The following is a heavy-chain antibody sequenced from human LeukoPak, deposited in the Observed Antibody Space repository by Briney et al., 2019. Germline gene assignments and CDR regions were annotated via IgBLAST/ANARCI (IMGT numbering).Heavy chain of an antibody. CDR1: GYTFGAYY. J-gene: IGHJ3*02. V-gene: IGHV1-2*02. CDR3: ATRGLHFDI. D-gene: IGHD3-10*01. Sequence: GASVKVSCKASGYTFGAYYMYWVRQAPGEGLEWMGWIRPNSGGTNYTQKFQGRVTMTRDTSINTAYMELSRLTSDDTAVYFCATRGLHFDIWGQGTMVIAAS. CDR2: IRPNSGGT.